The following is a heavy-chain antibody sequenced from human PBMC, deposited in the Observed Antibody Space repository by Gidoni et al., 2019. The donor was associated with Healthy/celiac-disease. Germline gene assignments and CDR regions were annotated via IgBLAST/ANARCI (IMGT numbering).Heavy chain of an antibody. J-gene: IGHJ4*02. Sequence: QVQLQQWGAGLLKPSETLSLTCAVYGGSFSGYYWSWIRQPPGKGLEWIGEINHSGSTNYNPSLKSRVTISVDTSKNQFSLKLSSVTAADTAVYYCARETAMVSDSFDYWGQGTLVTVSS. CDR1: GGSFSGYY. CDR2: INHSGST. CDR3: ARETAMVSDSFDY. D-gene: IGHD5-18*01. V-gene: IGHV4-34*01.